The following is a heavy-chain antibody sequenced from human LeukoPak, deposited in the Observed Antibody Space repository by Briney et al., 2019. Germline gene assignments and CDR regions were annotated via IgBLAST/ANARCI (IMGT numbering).Heavy chain of an antibody. D-gene: IGHD3-16*01. Sequence: ASVKVSCKASGYTFTSYGISWVRQAPGQGLEWMGWISAYNGNTNYAQKLQGRVTMTTDTSTSTAYMELRSLRSDDTAVYYCARGVPYDYVWGSSHYWGQGTLVTVSS. CDR2: ISAYNGNT. V-gene: IGHV1-18*01. CDR1: GYTFTSYG. CDR3: ARGVPYDYVWGSSHY. J-gene: IGHJ4*02.